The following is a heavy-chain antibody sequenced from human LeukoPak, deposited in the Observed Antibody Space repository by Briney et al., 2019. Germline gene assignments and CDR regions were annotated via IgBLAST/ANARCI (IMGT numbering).Heavy chain of an antibody. CDR1: GFSFADEY. V-gene: IGHV3-23*01. D-gene: IGHD5-18*01. CDR3: AKDRTAMVTGPYYGMDV. CDR2: ISGSGGST. J-gene: IGHJ6*02. Sequence: GSLRLSCAVSGFSFADEYMSWVRQAPGKGLEWVSAISGSGGSTYYADSVKGRFTISRDNSKNTLYLQMNSLRAEDTAVYYCAKDRTAMVTGPYYGMDVWGQGTTVTVSS.